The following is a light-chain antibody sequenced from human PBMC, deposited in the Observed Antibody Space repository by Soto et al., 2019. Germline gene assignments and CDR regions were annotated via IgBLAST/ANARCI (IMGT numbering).Light chain of an antibody. CDR3: QQYGSLSWT. V-gene: IGKV3-20*01. J-gene: IGKJ1*01. CDR1: QSVTSNS. CDR2: GAS. Sequence: EIVLTQSPGTLSLSPGERATLYCRASQSVTSNSVSWYQQKRGQAPRLLIYGASRRVTGIPDRFSGSGSGTEFSSTTSRLDPEDFAVYYCQQYGSLSWTFGQGPRWIT.